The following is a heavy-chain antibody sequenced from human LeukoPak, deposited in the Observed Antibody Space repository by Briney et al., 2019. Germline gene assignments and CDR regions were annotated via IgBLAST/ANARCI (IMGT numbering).Heavy chain of an antibody. CDR3: ARGFYHAGSHFDY. V-gene: IGHV4-30-2*01. J-gene: IGHJ4*02. CDR2: IFHTGHT. D-gene: IGHD3-10*01. Sequence: SQTLSLTCAVSGGSISSGDFPWSWIRQPPGKGLEWIGYIFHTGHTSYNPSLKSRVTVSVDMSKNQLSLRLTSVTAADTAVYYCARGFYHAGSHFDYWGQGTLVNVSS. CDR1: GGSISSGDFP.